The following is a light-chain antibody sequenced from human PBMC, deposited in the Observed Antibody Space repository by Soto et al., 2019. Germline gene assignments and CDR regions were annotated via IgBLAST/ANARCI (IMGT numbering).Light chain of an antibody. J-gene: IGLJ2*01. CDR1: SSNIGSNT. CDR2: NNN. Sequence: QSVLTQPPSASGTPGQRVTISCSGSSSNIGSNTVNWYQQLPGTAPKLLIYNNNQRPSGVPDRFSGSKSGTSASLAISGLQSEDEADYYCQSYDKSLSGVVFGGGTKLTVL. CDR3: QSYDKSLSGVV. V-gene: IGLV1-44*01.